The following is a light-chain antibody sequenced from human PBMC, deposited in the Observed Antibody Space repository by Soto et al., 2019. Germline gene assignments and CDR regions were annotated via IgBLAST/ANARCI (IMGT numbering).Light chain of an antibody. CDR2: KAS. CDR3: QHSKSVPDA. CDR1: QTISSW. Sequence: DIHRRKSPSTQAVYVGDRVNITCRASQTISSWLAWYQQKPGKAPKLLIYKASTLKSGVPSRFSGSGSGTEFTLTICSLQPEDFVPYSRQHSKSVPDAFAEGTKVDIK. J-gene: IGKJ1*01. V-gene: IGKV1-5*03.